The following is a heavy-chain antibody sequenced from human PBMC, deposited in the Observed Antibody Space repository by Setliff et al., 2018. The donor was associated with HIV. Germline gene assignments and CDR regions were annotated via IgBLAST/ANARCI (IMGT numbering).Heavy chain of an antibody. J-gene: IGHJ5*02. V-gene: IGHV4-61*09. Sequence: SETLSLTCTVSGGSIISEVSWWAWIRQPAGKGPEWLGQIYMRGGTDYNPSLEGRVTISLDTSKNQFSLKLTSVTAADTAVYYCAIDHVTNIAESGYGYTRIDPWGPGISVTVSS. D-gene: IGHD5-18*01. CDR3: AIDHVTNIAESGYGYTRIDP. CDR2: IYMRGGT. CDR1: GGSIISEVSW.